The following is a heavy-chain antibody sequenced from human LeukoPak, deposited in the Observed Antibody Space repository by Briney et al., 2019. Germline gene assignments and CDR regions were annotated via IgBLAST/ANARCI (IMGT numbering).Heavy chain of an antibody. J-gene: IGHJ6*03. D-gene: IGHD3-10*01. CDR2: ISGSGGST. V-gene: IGHV3-23*01. Sequence: GGSLRLSCAASGFTFSSYAMSWVRQAPGKGLEWVSAISGSGGSTYYADSVKGRFTISRDNSKNTLYLQMNSLRAEDTAVYYCARVPVLSYGSGSYYYYYYMDVWGKGTTVTISS. CDR1: GFTFSSYA. CDR3: ARVPVLSYGSGSYYYYYYMDV.